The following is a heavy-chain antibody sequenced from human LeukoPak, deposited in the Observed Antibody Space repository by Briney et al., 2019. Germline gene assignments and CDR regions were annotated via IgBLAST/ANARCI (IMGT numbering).Heavy chain of an antibody. J-gene: IGHJ6*02. Sequence: GGSLRLSCEASGFTFSSYAMSWVRQAPGKGLEWVSAISGSGGSTYYADSVKGRFPISRDNSKNTLYLQMNSLRAEDTAVYYCAKDEPDYYDSSGYRHYYNGMDVWGQGTTVTVSS. CDR3: AKDEPDYYDSSGYRHYYNGMDV. V-gene: IGHV3-23*01. CDR2: ISGSGGST. CDR1: GFTFSSYA. D-gene: IGHD3-22*01.